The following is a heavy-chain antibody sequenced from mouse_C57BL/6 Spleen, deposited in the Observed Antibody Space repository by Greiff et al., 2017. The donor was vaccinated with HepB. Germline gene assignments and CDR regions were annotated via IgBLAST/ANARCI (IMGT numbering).Heavy chain of an antibody. CDR2: IHPNSGST. D-gene: IGHD1-1*01. V-gene: IGHV1-64*01. CDR1: GYTFTSYW. CDR3: ARSTVVATDFDY. Sequence: VQLQQPGAELVKPGASVKLSCKASGYTFTSYWMHWVKQRPGQGLEWIGMIHPNSGSTNYNEKFKSKVTLTVDKSSSTAYMQLSSLTSEDSAVYYCARSTVVATDFDYWGQGTTLTVSS. J-gene: IGHJ2*01.